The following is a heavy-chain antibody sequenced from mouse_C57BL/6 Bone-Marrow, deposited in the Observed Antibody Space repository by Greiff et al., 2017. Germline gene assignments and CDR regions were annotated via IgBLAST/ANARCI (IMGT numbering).Heavy chain of an antibody. CDR3: ARYDGYYVDY. D-gene: IGHD2-3*01. CDR2: FHPNSGST. J-gene: IGHJ2*01. V-gene: IGHV1-64*01. Sequence: VQLQQPGPELVKPGASVKLSCKASGYPFTSYWWPWVKRRPGQGLEWIGMFHPNSGSTNYNEKFKSKTTLTVDKSSSTAYMQLSSLTSEDSAVYYCARYDGYYVDYWGQGTTLTVSS. CDR1: GYPFTSYW.